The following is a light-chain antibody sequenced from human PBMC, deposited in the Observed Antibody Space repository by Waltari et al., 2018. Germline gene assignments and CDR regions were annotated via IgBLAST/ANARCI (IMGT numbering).Light chain of an antibody. Sequence: SYVLTQPPSVSVAPGKTASITCGGNNIESKSVHWYQQKPGQAPILVISYDSDRPSGIPVRFAGSNSGNTATLTISRVEAGDEADYYWQVWDANTDPGVFGTGTEVTVL. CDR1: NIESKS. J-gene: IGLJ1*01. CDR2: YDS. CDR3: QVWDANTDPGV. V-gene: IGLV3-21*04.